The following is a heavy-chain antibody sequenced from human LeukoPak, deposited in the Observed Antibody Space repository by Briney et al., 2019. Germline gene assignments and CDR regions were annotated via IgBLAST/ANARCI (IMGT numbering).Heavy chain of an antibody. CDR3: ARAQVTLDY. CDR1: GYTFTSYD. Sequence: ASVKVSCKASGYTFTSYDINWVRQATGQGLEWMGWMNPNSGNTGYAQKFQGRVTMTMNTSISTAYMELSRLRSEDTGVYYCARAQVTLDYWGQGSLVTVSS. V-gene: IGHV1-8*01. CDR2: MNPNSGNT. J-gene: IGHJ4*02.